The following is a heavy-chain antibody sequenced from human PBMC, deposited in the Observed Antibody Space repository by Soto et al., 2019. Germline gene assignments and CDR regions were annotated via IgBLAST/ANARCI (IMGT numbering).Heavy chain of an antibody. V-gene: IGHV3-23*01. CDR1: GFTFSSYA. CDR3: AKGHALVRGVIIPSLAFDN. J-gene: IGHJ4*02. CDR2: ISGSGGST. Sequence: PGGSLRLSCAASGFTFSSYAMSWVRQAPGKGLEWVSAISGSGGSTYYADSVKGRFTISRDNSKNTLYLQMNSLRAEDTAVYYCAKGHALVRGVIIPSLAFDNWGQEAVVTVSS. D-gene: IGHD3-10*01.